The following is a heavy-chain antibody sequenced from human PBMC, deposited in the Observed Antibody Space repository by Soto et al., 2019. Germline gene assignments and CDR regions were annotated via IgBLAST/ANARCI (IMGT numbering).Heavy chain of an antibody. Sequence: ASVKVSCKASGGTFSSYAISWVRQAPGQGLEWMGGIIPIFGTANYAQKFQGRVTITADESTSTAYMELSSLRSEDTAVYYCARVSPYFYGSGSYSSYYYYYGMDVWGQGTTVTVSS. CDR3: ARVSPYFYGSGSYSSYYYYYGMDV. J-gene: IGHJ6*02. D-gene: IGHD3-10*01. V-gene: IGHV1-69*13. CDR2: IIPIFGTA. CDR1: GGTFSSYA.